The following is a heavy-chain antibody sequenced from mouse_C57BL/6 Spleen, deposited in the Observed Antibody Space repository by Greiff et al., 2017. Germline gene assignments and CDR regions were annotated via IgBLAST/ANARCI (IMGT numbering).Heavy chain of an antibody. Sequence: EVQLQQSGPELVKPGASVKISCKASGYTFTDYYMNWVKQSHGKSLEWIGDINPNNGGTSYNQKFKGKATLTVDKSSSTAYMELRSLTSEDSAVYYCARVGLWLLPYLSFAYWGQGTLVTVSA. J-gene: IGHJ3*01. CDR1: GYTFTDYY. CDR3: ARVGLWLLPYLSFAY. CDR2: INPNNGGT. V-gene: IGHV1-26*01. D-gene: IGHD2-3*01.